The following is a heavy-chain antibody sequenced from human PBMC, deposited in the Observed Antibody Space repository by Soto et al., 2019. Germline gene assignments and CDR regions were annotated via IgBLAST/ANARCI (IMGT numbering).Heavy chain of an antibody. CDR2: ISYDGSNK. J-gene: IGHJ1*01. CDR3: ATACNPWNYDIQH. CDR1: GFTFSSYG. Sequence: QVQLVESGGGVVQPGRSLRLSCAASGFTFSSYGMHWVRQAPGKGLEWVAVISYDGSNKYYADSVKGRFTISRDNSKNTLYLEMNSLRAEDTAVYYCATACNPWNYDIQHWGQGTLVTVSS. D-gene: IGHD1-7*01. V-gene: IGHV3-30*03.